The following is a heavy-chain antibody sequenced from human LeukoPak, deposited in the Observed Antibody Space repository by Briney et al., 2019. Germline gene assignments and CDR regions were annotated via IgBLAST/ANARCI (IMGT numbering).Heavy chain of an antibody. CDR2: ISYDGSNK. D-gene: IGHD2-15*01. CDR1: GFTFSSYG. CDR3: AKDGPVEAYYYYMDV. V-gene: IGHV3-30*18. J-gene: IGHJ6*03. Sequence: GGSLRLSCAASGFTFSSYGMHWVRQAPGKGLEWVAVISYDGSNKYYADSVKGRFTISRDNFKNTLHLQMNSLRAEDTAVYYCAKDGPVEAYYYYMDVWGKGTTVTVSS.